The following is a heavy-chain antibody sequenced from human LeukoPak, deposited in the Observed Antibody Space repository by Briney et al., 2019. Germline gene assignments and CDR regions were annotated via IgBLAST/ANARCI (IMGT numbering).Heavy chain of an antibody. CDR1: GFTFSSYW. D-gene: IGHD2-21*01. CDR3: ARDCGILRIDCSDALDI. J-gene: IGHJ3*02. V-gene: IGHV3-7*03. Sequence: HSGRSLRLSCAASGFTFSSYWMHWVRQAPGKGLEWVANIKQDGSEKYYVDSVKGRFSISRDNARNSLHLQMNSLRAEDTAVYYCARDCGILRIDCSDALDIWGQGTMVTVSS. CDR2: IKQDGSEK.